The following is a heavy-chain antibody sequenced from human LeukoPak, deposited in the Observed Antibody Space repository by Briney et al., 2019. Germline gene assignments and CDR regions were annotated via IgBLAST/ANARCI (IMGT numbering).Heavy chain of an antibody. J-gene: IGHJ4*02. CDR3: ASKSGGGYCSSTNCYTPDY. CDR2: ISSSSSYI. D-gene: IGHD2-2*02. Sequence: PGGSLRLSCAASGFTLSNYSMNWVRQAPGKGLEWVSSISSSSSYIYYTDSVKGRFTISGDNAKNSLYLQMNSLRAEDTALYYCASKSGGGYCSSTNCYTPDYWGQGTLVTVSS. CDR1: GFTLSNYS. V-gene: IGHV3-21*01.